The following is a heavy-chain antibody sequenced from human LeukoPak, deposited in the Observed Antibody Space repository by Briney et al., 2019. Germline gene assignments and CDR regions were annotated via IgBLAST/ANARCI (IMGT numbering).Heavy chain of an antibody. J-gene: IGHJ4*02. D-gene: IGHD3-16*02. CDR2: IRYDGSNK. V-gene: IGHV3-30*02. Sequence: GGSLRLSCAASGFTFSSYGMHWVRQAPGKGLAWVAFIRYDGSNKYYADSVKGRFTISRDNSKNTLYLQMNSLRAEDTAVYYCAKDPWGLRLGELSYFDYWGQGTLVTVSS. CDR1: GFTFSSYG. CDR3: AKDPWGLRLGELSYFDY.